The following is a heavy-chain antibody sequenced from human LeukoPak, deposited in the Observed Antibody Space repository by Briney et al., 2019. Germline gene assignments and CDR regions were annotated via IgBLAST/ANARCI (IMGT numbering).Heavy chain of an antibody. V-gene: IGHV3-23*01. CDR1: GFTFSSYG. CDR2: ISGSGGST. J-gene: IGHJ3*02. Sequence: GGTLRLSCAASGFTFSSYGMSWVRQAPGKGLEWVSAISGSGGSTYYADSVKGRFTISRDNSKNTLYLQMNSLRAEDTAVYYCARDRHWGAFDIWGQGTMVTVSS. D-gene: IGHD7-27*01. CDR3: ARDRHWGAFDI.